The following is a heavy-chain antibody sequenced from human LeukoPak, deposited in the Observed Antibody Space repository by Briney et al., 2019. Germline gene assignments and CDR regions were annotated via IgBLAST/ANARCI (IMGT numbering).Heavy chain of an antibody. CDR1: GFSFSTYY. V-gene: IGHV3-21*01. Sequence: GGSLRLSCAASGFSFSTYYVNWVRQAPGKGLEWVSCISSSSTYIFYADSVRGRFAISRDNAKNSLYLQMNSLRADDTAVYYCVRENHGSFDYWGQGSLVTVSS. CDR2: ISSSSTYI. CDR3: VRENHGSFDY. J-gene: IGHJ4*02. D-gene: IGHD1-14*01.